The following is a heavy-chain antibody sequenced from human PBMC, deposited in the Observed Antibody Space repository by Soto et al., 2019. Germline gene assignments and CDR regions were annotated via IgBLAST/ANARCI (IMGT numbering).Heavy chain of an antibody. D-gene: IGHD6-13*01. CDR1: GFTFSSYG. V-gene: IGHV3-33*01. CDR2: IWYDGSNK. J-gene: IGHJ6*02. CDR3: ARDRAYSSSWYSLVYYGMDV. Sequence: QVQLVESGGGVVQPGRSLRLSCAASGFTFSSYGMHWVRQAPGKGLEWVAVIWYDGSNKYYADSVKGRFTISRDNSKNTLYLQMTGLRAEDTGVYYCARDRAYSSSWYSLVYYGMDVWGQGTTVTVSS.